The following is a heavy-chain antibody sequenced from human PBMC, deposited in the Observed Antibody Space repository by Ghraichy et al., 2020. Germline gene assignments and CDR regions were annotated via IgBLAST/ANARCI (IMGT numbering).Heavy chain of an antibody. CDR2: IAHSSDRI. CDR3: ARDHDCALDF. J-gene: IGHJ4*02. CDR1: GFTFSSYV. D-gene: IGHD1-1*01. Sequence: GGSLRLSCAASGFTFSSYVMNWVRQAPGKGLEWVSYIAHSSDRIYYADSVKGRFTISRDNAKNSLYLQMNSLRDEDTAVYYCARDHDCALDFWGQGVLVTVS. V-gene: IGHV3-48*02.